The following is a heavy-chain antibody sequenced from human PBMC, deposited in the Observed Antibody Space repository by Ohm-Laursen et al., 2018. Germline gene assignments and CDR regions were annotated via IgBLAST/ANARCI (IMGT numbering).Heavy chain of an antibody. Sequence: SLRLSCAASGFTFDDYAMHWVRQAPGKGLEWVSGISRNSGSIGYADSVKGRFTISRDNAKNSLYLQMNSLRAEDTALYYCAKDSSGGHYGMHVWGQGTTVTVSS. D-gene: IGHD3-10*01. CDR1: GFTFDDYA. CDR3: AKDSSGGHYGMHV. J-gene: IGHJ6*02. V-gene: IGHV3-9*01. CDR2: ISRNSGSI.